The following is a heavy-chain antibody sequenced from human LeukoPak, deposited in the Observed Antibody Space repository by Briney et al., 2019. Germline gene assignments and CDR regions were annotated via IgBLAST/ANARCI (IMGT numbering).Heavy chain of an antibody. CDR3: VRGRCSAGSCRIFDY. D-gene: IGHD2-15*01. Sequence: GGSLRLSCAASGFTFSSSGMHWVRQAPGKGLEWVAVIWYDGSNKYYTESVKGRFAISRDNSKNTLYLQMNSLRVEDTAVYYCVRGRCSAGSCRIFDYWGEGTLVTVSS. CDR2: IWYDGSNK. J-gene: IGHJ4*02. CDR1: GFTFSSSG. V-gene: IGHV3-33*01.